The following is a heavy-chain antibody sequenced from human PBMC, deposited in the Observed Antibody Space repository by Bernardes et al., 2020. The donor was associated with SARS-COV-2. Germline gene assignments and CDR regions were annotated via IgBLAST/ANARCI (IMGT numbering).Heavy chain of an antibody. CDR3: TRSSGIAVAEVDY. CDR2: IYHSGSP. V-gene: IGHV4-38-2*01. D-gene: IGHD6-19*01. J-gene: IGHJ4*02. Sequence: SETLSLTCAVSGNSIRSSYYWGWIRQTPGKGLEWIGPIYHSGSPYYNPSLKSRVSMSVDTSKNQFSLNLSSVTAADTAVYYCTRSSGIAVAEVDYWGPGTLVTVSA. CDR1: GNSIRSSYY.